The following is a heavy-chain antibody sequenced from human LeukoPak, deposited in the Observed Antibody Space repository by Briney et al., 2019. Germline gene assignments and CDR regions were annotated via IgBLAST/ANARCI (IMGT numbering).Heavy chain of an antibody. Sequence: PSETLSLTSAVYGGSFSGYYWSWIRQPPGKGLEWIGEINHSGSTNYNPSLKSRVTISVDTSKNQFSLKLSSVTAADTAVYYCARRRLGGNWNSKEGAWFDPWGQGTLVTVSS. CDR1: GGSFSGYY. V-gene: IGHV4-34*01. J-gene: IGHJ5*02. D-gene: IGHD1-7*01. CDR2: INHSGST. CDR3: ARRRLGGNWNSKEGAWFDP.